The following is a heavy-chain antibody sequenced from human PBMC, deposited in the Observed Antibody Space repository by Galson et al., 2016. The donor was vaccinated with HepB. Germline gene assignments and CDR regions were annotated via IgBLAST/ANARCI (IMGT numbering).Heavy chain of an antibody. D-gene: IGHD1-26*01. CDR1: GGSVSSGSYY. CDR3: AGDQNGSYLAY. V-gene: IGHV4-61*01. CDR2: IYYTGST. Sequence: ETLSLTCTVSGGSVSSGSYYWTCIRQPPGKGLERIGFIYYTGSTNYNASLKSRLTISRDTSKNEYSLNLNSVTAADTAVYYCAGDQNGSYLAYWGQGILVTVSS. J-gene: IGHJ4*02.